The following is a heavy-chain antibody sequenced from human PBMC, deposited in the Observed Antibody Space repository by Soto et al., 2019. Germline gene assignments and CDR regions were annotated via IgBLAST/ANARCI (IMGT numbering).Heavy chain of an antibody. CDR3: AKDPHYDFWSGYYIAYYGMDV. V-gene: IGHV3-30*18. J-gene: IGHJ6*02. Sequence: GGSLRLSCAASGFTFISYGMHWVRQAPCKGLEWVAVISYDGSNKYYADSVKGRFTISRDNSKNTLYLQMNSLRAEDTAVYYCAKDPHYDFWSGYYIAYYGMDVWGQGTTVTVSS. D-gene: IGHD3-3*01. CDR1: GFTFISYG. CDR2: ISYDGSNK.